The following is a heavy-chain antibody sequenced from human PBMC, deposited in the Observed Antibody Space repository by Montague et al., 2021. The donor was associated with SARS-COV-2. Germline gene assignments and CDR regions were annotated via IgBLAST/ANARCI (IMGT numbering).Heavy chain of an antibody. CDR3: ARSPRGSGTGWLDY. D-gene: IGHD3/OR15-3a*01. V-gene: IGHV3-7*04. J-gene: IGHJ4*02. CDR2: K. Sequence: KTYVDSVKGRFTIPRDNAKNSLILQMNSLKDEDTAVYYCARSPRGSGTGWLDYWGQGTLVAVSS.